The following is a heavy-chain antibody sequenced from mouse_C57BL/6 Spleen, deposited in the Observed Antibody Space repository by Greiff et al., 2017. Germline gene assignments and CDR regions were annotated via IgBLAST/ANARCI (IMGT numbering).Heavy chain of an antibody. V-gene: IGHV1-52*01. Sequence: QVQLQQPGAELVRPGSSVTLSCKASGYTFTSSWMHWVKQRPIQGLEWIGNIDPPDSETHYTQKFKDKAALTVDNSSSTAYMQLSSLTSEDSAVYYCARGGGPYYFDYWGQGTTLTVSS. CDR3: ARGGGPYYFDY. CDR2: IDPPDSET. CDR1: GYTFTSSW. J-gene: IGHJ2*01.